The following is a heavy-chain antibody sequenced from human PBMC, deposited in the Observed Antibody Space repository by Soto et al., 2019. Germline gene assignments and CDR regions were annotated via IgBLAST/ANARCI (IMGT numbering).Heavy chain of an antibody. J-gene: IGHJ4*02. CDR3: ARDCSGGSCYYFDY. CDR1: GYTFTSYG. D-gene: IGHD2-15*01. CDR2: ISAYNGNT. Sequence: VASVKVSCKASGYTFTSYGISWVRQAPGQGLEWMGWISAYNGNTNYAQKLQGRVTMTTDTSTSTAYMELRSLRSDDTAVYYCARDCSGGSCYYFDYWGQGTLVTVSS. V-gene: IGHV1-18*04.